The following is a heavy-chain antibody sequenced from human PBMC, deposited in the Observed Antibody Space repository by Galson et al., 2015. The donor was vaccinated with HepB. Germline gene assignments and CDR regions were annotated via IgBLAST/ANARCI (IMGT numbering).Heavy chain of an antibody. D-gene: IGHD4-17*01. V-gene: IGHV3-23*01. Sequence: SLRLSCAASGFIFSAEAMSWVRQAPGKGLEWVSSISGSGYSTYYADSVKGRFTISRDNSKNTLYLQMNSLRSEDTAVYYCAKEFTMTTVMDSWDGGQGTLFTVSP. J-gene: IGHJ1*01. CDR2: ISGSGYST. CDR3: AKEFTMTTVMDSWD. CDR1: GFIFSAEA.